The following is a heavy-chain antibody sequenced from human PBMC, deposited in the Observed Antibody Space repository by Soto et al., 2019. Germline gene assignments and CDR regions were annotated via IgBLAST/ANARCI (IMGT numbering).Heavy chain of an antibody. Sequence: ASVKVSCKASGYTFTSYAMHWVRQAPGQRLEWMGWINAGNGNTKYSQKFQGRVTITRDTSASTAYMELSSLRSEDTAVYYCARVVTPRXYYDSSGYPFHNVAFDIWGQGTMVTVSS. CDR2: INAGNGNT. D-gene: IGHD3-22*01. V-gene: IGHV1-3*01. CDR3: ARVVTPRXYYDSSGYPFHNVAFDI. CDR1: GYTFTSYA. J-gene: IGHJ3*02.